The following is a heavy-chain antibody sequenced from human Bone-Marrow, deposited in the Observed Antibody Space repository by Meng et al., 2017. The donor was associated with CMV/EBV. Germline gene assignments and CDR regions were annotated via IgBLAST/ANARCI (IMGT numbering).Heavy chain of an antibody. CDR2: ISGSGGST. D-gene: IGHD3-10*01. J-gene: IGHJ4*02. CDR1: GFTFRSYA. V-gene: IGHV3-23*01. CDR3: AKGTRGVIHFDY. Sequence: CAASGFTFRSYAMSWVRQAPGKGLEWVSAISGSGGSTYYADSVKGRFTISRDNSKNTLYLQMNSLRAEDTAVYYCAKGTRGVIHFDYWGQGTLVTVSS.